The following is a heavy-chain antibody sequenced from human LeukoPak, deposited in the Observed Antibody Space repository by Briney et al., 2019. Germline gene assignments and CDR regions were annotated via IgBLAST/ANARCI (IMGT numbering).Heavy chain of an antibody. V-gene: IGHV3-48*02. J-gene: IGHJ3*02. Sequence: PGGSLRLSCVASGFTFSTYSMNWVRQAPGKGLEWVSYIGTRSSIIDYADSVKGRFTISRDNARNSLYLQMNGLRDEGTAVYFCARDHAYAFDIWGQGTMVTVSS. CDR1: GFTFSTYS. CDR3: ARDHAYAFDI. CDR2: IGTRSSII.